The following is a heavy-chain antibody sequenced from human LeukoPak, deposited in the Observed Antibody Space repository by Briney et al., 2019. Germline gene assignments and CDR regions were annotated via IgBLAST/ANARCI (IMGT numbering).Heavy chain of an antibody. CDR2: INPSGGST. V-gene: IGHV1-46*01. CDR1: GYTFTSYY. D-gene: IGHD1-26*01. Sequence: GASVKVSCKAFGYTFTSYYMHWVRQAPGQGLEWMGIINPSGGSTSYAQKFQGRVTMTRDTSISTAYMELSRLRSDDTAVYYCARASELPPEDIWGQGTLVTVSS. CDR3: ARASELPPEDI. J-gene: IGHJ4*02.